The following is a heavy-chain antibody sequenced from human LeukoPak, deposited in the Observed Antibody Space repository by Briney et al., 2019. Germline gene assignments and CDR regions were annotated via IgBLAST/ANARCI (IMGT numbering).Heavy chain of an antibody. CDR2: INSDGRST. V-gene: IGHV3-74*01. Sequence: GGSLRLSCAASGFTFSNYWMHWVRQAPGKGLVWVSRINSDGRSTNYADSVKGRFTISRDNAKNTLYLQMNSLRAEDTAVYYCARGPPMVRGVMSYWGQGTLVTVSS. CDR3: ARGPPMVRGVMSY. D-gene: IGHD3-10*01. CDR1: GFTFSNYW. J-gene: IGHJ4*02.